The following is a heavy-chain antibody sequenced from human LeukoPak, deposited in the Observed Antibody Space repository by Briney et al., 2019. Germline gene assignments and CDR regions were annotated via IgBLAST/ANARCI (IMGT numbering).Heavy chain of an antibody. Sequence: GGALSVSCAACGFTFSRYAMAGVGQARGRGLEWVSTIYSGGSTYYAGSVKGRFTISRDNSKKTLYLQMKSLRVGDRGVYYCAIVTGAEYFQQWGQGTLVSVSS. J-gene: IGHJ1*01. V-gene: IGHV3-53*01. CDR3: AIVTGAEYFQQ. CDR1: GFTFSRYA. CDR2: IYSGGST.